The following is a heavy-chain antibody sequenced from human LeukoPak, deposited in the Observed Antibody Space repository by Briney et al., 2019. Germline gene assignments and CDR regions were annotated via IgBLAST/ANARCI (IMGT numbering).Heavy chain of an antibody. CDR3: ARQVSREGHFDY. CDR2: INEDTSQK. J-gene: IGHJ4*02. CDR1: GFTFNNYW. Sequence: GGSLRLSCAASGFTFNNYWLSWVRQGPGKGLEWVAHINEDTSQKYYVGSVEGRFTISRDNARNSLYLQMNSLRGEDTALYFCARQVSREGHFDYWGQGALVTVSS. D-gene: IGHD1-26*01. V-gene: IGHV3-7*01.